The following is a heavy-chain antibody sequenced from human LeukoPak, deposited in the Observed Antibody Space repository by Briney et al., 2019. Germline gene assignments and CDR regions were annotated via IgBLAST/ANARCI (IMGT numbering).Heavy chain of an antibody. V-gene: IGHV3-30*02. J-gene: IGHJ4*02. CDR1: GFTFSSYG. CDR2: IRYDGSNK. CDR3: ARDHGSGSYYTFDY. D-gene: IGHD3-10*01. Sequence: PGGSLRLSCAASGFTFSSYGIHWVRQAPGKGLEWVAFIRYDGSNKYYADSVKGRFTISRDNAKNSLYLQMNSLRAEDTAVYYCARDHGSGSYYTFDYWGQGTLVTFSS.